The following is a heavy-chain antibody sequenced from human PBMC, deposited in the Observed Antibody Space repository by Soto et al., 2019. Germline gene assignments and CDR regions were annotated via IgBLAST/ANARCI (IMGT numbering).Heavy chain of an antibody. CDR3: ARAIAEATNWFEP. V-gene: IGHV4-59*01. J-gene: IGHJ5*02. D-gene: IGHD6-19*01. CDR1: GGSISSYY. CDR2: IYYSGST. Sequence: SETLSLTCTVSGGSISSYYWSWIRQPPGKGLEWIGYIYYSGSTNYNPSLKSRVTISVDTSKNQFSLKLSSVTAADTAVYDCARAIAEATNWFEPWGQGTLVTVS.